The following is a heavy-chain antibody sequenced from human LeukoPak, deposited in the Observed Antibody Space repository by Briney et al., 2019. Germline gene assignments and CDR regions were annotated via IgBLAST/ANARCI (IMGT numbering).Heavy chain of an antibody. D-gene: IGHD3-9*01. V-gene: IGHV3-48*01. Sequence: GGSLRLSCAASGFTFSSYSMNWVRQAPGKGLEWVSYISSSSSTIYYADSVKGRFTISRDNAKNSLYLQMNSLRAEDTAVYYCASGLRYFDWLSKGAFDIWGQGTMVTVSS. J-gene: IGHJ3*02. CDR2: ISSSSSTI. CDR1: GFTFSSYS. CDR3: ASGLRYFDWLSKGAFDI.